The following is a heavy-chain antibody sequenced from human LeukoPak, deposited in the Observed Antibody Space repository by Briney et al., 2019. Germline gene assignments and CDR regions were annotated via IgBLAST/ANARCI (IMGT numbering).Heavy chain of an antibody. D-gene: IGHD6-13*01. V-gene: IGHV4-59*01. CDR3: ARGWGIAAAGKHFDY. CDR2: IYYSGST. J-gene: IGHJ4*02. Sequence: PSETLSLTCTVSGGSISSYYWSWIRQPPGKGLEWIGYIYYSGSTNYNPSLKSRVTISVDTSKNQFSLKLSSVTAADTAVYYCARGWGIAAAGKHFDYWGQGTLVTVSS. CDR1: GGSISSYY.